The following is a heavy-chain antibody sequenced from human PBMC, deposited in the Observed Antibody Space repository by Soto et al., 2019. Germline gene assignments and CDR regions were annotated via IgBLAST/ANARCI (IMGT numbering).Heavy chain of an antibody. V-gene: IGHV3-33*01. D-gene: IGHD2-8*01. CDR3: ARDYPPEGYCTNGVCYKVPGYYYYGMDV. J-gene: IGHJ6*02. CDR2: IWYDGSNK. CDR1: GFTFSSYG. Sequence: QVQLVESGGGVVQPGRSLRLSCAASGFTFSSYGMHWVRQAPGKGLEWVAVIWYDGSNKYYADSVKGRFTISRDNSKNTLYLQMNSLRAEDTAVYYCARDYPPEGYCTNGVCYKVPGYYYYGMDVWGQGTTVTVSS.